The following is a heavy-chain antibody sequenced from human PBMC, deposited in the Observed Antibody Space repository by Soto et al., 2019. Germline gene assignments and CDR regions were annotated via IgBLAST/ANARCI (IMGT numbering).Heavy chain of an antibody. D-gene: IGHD2-15*01. CDR1: GYLFTAYS. CDR3: AREENCSGGTCYYEYFHR. CDR2: VNPSGGST. J-gene: IGHJ1*01. Sequence: ASVKISCKASGYLFTAYSMHWVRLAPGQGLEWMGVVNPSGGSTKYAQNFQGRVTMTRDTSTTTIYMELSSLRSDDTAIYYCAREENCSGGTCYYEYFHRWGQGTLVPVSS. V-gene: IGHV1-46*01.